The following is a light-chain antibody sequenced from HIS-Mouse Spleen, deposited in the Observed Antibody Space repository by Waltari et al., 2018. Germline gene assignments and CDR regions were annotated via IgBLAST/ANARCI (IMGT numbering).Light chain of an antibody. CDR3: CSYAGSSTYVV. J-gene: IGLJ2*01. Sequence: QSALTQPASVSGSPGQSITIPCTGTSSHVGSYTLVTWYQQHPGKAPKLMIYEGSKRPSGVSNRFSGSKSGNTASLTISGLQAEDEADYYCCSYAGSSTYVVFGGGTKLTVL. V-gene: IGLV2-23*01. CDR1: SSHVGSYTL. CDR2: EGS.